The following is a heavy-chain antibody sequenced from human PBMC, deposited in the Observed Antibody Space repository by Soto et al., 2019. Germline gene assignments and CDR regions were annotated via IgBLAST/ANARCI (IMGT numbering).Heavy chain of an antibody. CDR1: GGTFSTYA. CDR2: IIPIFGTA. CDR3: ARDVAMVGGSHFDY. J-gene: IGHJ4*02. Sequence: QVQLVQSGAEVKKPGSSVKVSCKASGGTFSTYAISWVRQAPGQGLEWMGGIIPIFGTAKYAQQFQGRVTITADRSTSTVYMELSSLRSEDTAIYYCARDVAMVGGSHFDYWGQGTLVTVSS. V-gene: IGHV1-69*06. D-gene: IGHD3-16*01.